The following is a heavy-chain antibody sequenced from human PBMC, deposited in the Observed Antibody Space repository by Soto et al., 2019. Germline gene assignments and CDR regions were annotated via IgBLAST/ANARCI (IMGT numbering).Heavy chain of an antibody. D-gene: IGHD1-26*01. CDR3: TTDSGMYQYSFEY. CDR2: IMSKTDGGTT. CDR1: VFTFSKAW. J-gene: IGHJ4*02. Sequence: GGSLRLSCATSVFTFSKAWVGWVRHSPGKGLEWVGRIMSKTDGGTTDYAAPVKGRFTISRDDSKSTLYLQMNSLKTEDTAFYYCTTDSGMYQYSFEYLGQGTLVIVSS. V-gene: IGHV3-15*01.